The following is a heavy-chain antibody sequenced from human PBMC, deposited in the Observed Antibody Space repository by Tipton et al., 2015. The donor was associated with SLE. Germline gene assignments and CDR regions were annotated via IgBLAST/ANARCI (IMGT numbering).Heavy chain of an antibody. CDR3: AKDTQGYSSTPMDY. V-gene: IGHV3-21*01. D-gene: IGHD6-13*01. CDR1: GFTFSSYS. Sequence: GSLRLSCAASGFTFSSYSMNWVRQAPGRGLEWVSSISSSSSYIYYADSVKGRFTISRDNAKNSLYLQMNSLRAEDTAVYYCAKDTQGYSSTPMDYWGQGTLVTVSS. J-gene: IGHJ4*02. CDR2: ISSSSSYI.